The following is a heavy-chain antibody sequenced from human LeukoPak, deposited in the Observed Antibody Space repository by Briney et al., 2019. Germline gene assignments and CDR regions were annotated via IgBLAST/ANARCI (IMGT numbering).Heavy chain of an antibody. CDR3: ARQMATILDGIFDY. J-gene: IGHJ4*02. CDR1: GFTFSSYG. CDR2: IRYDGSNK. Sequence: GGSLRLSCAASGFTFSSYGMHWVRQAPGKGLEWVAFIRYDGSNKYYADSVKGRFTISRDNSKNTLYLQMNSLKTEDTALYYCARQMATILDGIFDYWGQGTLVTVSS. V-gene: IGHV3-30*02. D-gene: IGHD5-24*01.